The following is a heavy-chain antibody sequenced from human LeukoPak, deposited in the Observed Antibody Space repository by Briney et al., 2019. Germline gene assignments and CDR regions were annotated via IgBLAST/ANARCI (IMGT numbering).Heavy chain of an antibody. CDR1: GGSISSGDYY. V-gene: IGHV4-30-4*01. D-gene: IGHD5-12*01. J-gene: IGHJ4*02. CDR3: ARGYSGYGYYFDY. CDR2: IYYSGST. Sequence: SETLSLTCTVSGGSISSGDYYWSWIRQPPGKGLECIGYIYYSGSTYYNPSLKSRVTISVDTSKNQFSLKLSSVTAADTAVYYCARGYSGYGYYFDYWGQGTLVTVSS.